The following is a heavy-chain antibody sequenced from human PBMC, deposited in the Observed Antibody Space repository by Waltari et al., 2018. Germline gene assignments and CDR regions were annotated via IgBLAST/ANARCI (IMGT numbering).Heavy chain of an antibody. Sequence: EVHLVESGGGLVQPGGSLRLSCAASGFTFSNHWMDWGRQAPGKGLEWVANINQDGSEKYYVDSVRGRVTISRDNAKNSLSLQINSLRAEDTAIYYCSRSLDDWGQGTLVTVSS. CDR1: GFTFSNHW. D-gene: IGHD4-17*01. CDR3: SRSLDD. CDR2: INQDGSEK. V-gene: IGHV3-7*01. J-gene: IGHJ4*02.